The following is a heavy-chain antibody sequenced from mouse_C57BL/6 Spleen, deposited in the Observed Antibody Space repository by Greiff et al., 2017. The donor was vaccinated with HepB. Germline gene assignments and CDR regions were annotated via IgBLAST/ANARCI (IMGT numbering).Heavy chain of an antibody. CDR3: ARNYYGSSYAMDY. J-gene: IGHJ4*01. Sequence: DVQLQQSGPELVKPGASVKISCKASGYTFTDYYMNWVKQSHGKSLEWIGDINPNNGGTSYNQKFKGKATLTVDKSSSTAYMELRSLTSEDSAVYYCARNYYGSSYAMDYWGQGTSVTVSS. D-gene: IGHD1-1*01. V-gene: IGHV1-26*01. CDR2: INPNNGGT. CDR1: GYTFTDYY.